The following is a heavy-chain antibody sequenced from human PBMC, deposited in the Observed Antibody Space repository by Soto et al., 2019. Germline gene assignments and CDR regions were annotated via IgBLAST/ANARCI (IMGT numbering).Heavy chain of an antibody. D-gene: IGHD3-10*01. CDR2: INPADGTT. CDR1: GYTFTTYY. J-gene: IGHJ5*02. V-gene: IGHV1-46*01. CDR3: ARARGWFDP. Sequence: QVQLVQSGAEVKKPGASVKVSCKASGYTFTTYYMYWVRQAPGQGLEWMGVINPADGTTTYAQKFQGRVTMTMDTSTSIVYMELSSLRSDDTAVYYCARARGWFDPWGQGTLVTVSS.